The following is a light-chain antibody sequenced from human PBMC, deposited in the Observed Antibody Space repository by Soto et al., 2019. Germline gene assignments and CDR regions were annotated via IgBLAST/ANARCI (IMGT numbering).Light chain of an antibody. V-gene: IGKV1-39*01. CDR1: QSINSN. J-gene: IGKJ3*01. Sequence: DIQMTQSPSSLSASVGGTVTITCRASQSINSNLNWYQHKAGEAPKLLIYAASSLQSGVPSRFRGSGSGTHFTLTISGLQPDDFATYYWQQSYDNLTFGPGTKVDIK. CDR3: QQSYDNLT. CDR2: AAS.